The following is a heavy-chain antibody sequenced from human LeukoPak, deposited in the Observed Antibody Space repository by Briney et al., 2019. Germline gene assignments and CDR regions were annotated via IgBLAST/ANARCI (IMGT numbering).Heavy chain of an antibody. CDR3: AKAFYDSSGYYY. CDR2: ISGSGGST. J-gene: IGHJ4*02. Sequence: PSETLSLTCAVYGGSFSGYYWSWIRQPPGKGLEWVSAISGSGGSTYYADSVKGRFTISRDNSKNTLYLQMNSLRAEDTAVYYCAKAFYDSSGYYYWGQGTLVTVSS. CDR1: GGSFSGYY. D-gene: IGHD3-22*01. V-gene: IGHV3-23*01.